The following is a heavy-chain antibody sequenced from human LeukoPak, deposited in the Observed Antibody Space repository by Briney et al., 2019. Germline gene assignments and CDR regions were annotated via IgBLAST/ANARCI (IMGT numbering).Heavy chain of an antibody. CDR2: INTDGSST. Sequence: GGSLRLSCAASGFTFSSYWMDWVRQAPGKGLVWVSRINTDGSSTTYADFVKGRFTVSRDNAKNTPYLQMNSLRAEDTAVYYCARGNHLDYWGQGTLVTVSS. CDR3: ARGNHLDY. J-gene: IGHJ4*02. CDR1: GFTFSSYW. V-gene: IGHV3-74*03. D-gene: IGHD1-14*01.